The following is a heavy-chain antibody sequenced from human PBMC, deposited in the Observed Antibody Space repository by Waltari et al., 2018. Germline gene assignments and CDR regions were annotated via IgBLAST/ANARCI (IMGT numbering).Heavy chain of an antibody. D-gene: IGHD3-9*01. J-gene: IGHJ4*02. CDR1: GFVFRSFD. V-gene: IGHV3-48*03. CDR2: IRNSGSTI. Sequence: EVKLVESGGGLVQPGGSLRLSCEASGFVFRSFDMNWVRQAPGKGWKWIAHIRNSGSTIYYADSVKGRFSISRDNAKESLFLQMNSLRAEDTAVYYCARHGIRLGLYYFDYWGQGALVTVSS. CDR3: ARHGIRLGLYYFDY.